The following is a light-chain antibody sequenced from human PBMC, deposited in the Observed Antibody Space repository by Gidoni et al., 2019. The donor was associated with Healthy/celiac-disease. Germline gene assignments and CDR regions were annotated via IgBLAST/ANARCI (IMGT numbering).Light chain of an antibody. Sequence: IVFTQSPATLSLSPGERATLSFRASQSVSSYLAWYQQKPGQAPRLLIYDASNRATGIPARFSGSGSGTDFTLTISSLETEEFAVYYCQQRSNWLTFGGGTKVEIK. V-gene: IGKV3-11*01. CDR2: DAS. CDR3: QQRSNWLT. J-gene: IGKJ4*01. CDR1: QSVSSY.